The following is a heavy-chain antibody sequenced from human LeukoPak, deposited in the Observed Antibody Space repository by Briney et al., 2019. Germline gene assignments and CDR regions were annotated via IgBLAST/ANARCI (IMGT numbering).Heavy chain of an antibody. V-gene: IGHV4-31*03. CDR2: IYYSGST. J-gene: IGHJ4*02. CDR1: GGSISSGGYY. Sequence: PPETLSLTCTVSGGSISSGGYYWSWIRQHPGKGLEWIGYIYYSGSTYYNPSLRSRVTISVDTSKNQFSLKLSSVAAADTAVYYCARWSRYYLDYWGQGTLVTVSS. D-gene: IGHD3-16*02. CDR3: ARWSRYYLDY.